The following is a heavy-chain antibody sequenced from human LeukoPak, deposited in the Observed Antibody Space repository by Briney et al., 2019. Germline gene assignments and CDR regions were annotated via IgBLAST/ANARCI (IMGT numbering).Heavy chain of an antibody. CDR3: ARDTGYSYGHDAFDI. CDR2: IYYSGST. J-gene: IGHJ3*02. D-gene: IGHD5-18*01. Sequence: SETLSLTCTVSGGSISSYYWSWIRQPPGKGLEWIGYIYYSGSTNYNPSLKSRVTISVDTSKNQLSLKLSSVTAADTAVYYCARDTGYSYGHDAFDIWGQGTMVTVSS. V-gene: IGHV4-59*01. CDR1: GGSISSYY.